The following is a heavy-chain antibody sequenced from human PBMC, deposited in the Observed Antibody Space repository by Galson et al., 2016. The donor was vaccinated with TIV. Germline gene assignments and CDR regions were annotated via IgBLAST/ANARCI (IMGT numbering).Heavy chain of an antibody. Sequence: SLRLSCAASGFTFSDYYMSWIRQAPGKGLEWVSXISSSGITLXXXDXVRGRFTXPRXNPIYSMYLNMKNLRADDTAVYFCARIARDLGFGHYFDYWGQGTLVTVSS. CDR1: GFTFSDYY. CDR2: ISSSGITL. D-gene: IGHD2-21*01. J-gene: IGHJ4*02. CDR3: ARIARDLGFGHYFDY. V-gene: IGHV3-11*01.